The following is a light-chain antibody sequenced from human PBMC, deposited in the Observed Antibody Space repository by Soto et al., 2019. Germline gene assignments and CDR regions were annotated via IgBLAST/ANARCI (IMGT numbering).Light chain of an antibody. Sequence: QSVLTQPPSVSGAPGQRVTISCTGSSSNIGAGYDVHWYQQLPGTAPKLLIYGNSNRSSGVPDRFSGSKSGTSASLAITGLQAEDEADYYCQSYDSSLSEVFGTGTKSPS. CDR2: GNS. V-gene: IGLV1-40*01. J-gene: IGLJ1*01. CDR3: QSYDSSLSEV. CDR1: SSNIGAGYD.